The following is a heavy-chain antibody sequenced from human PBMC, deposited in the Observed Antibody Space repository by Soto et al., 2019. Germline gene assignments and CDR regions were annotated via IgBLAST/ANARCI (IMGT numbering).Heavy chain of an antibody. CDR2: ISGSGGVI. D-gene: IGHD6-13*01. CDR3: AKGTAAAVTDY. CDR1: GFTFSSYS. V-gene: IGHV3-48*01. J-gene: IGHJ4*02. Sequence: GGFLRLSCAASGFTFSSYSMNWVRQAPGKGLEWVSYISGSGGVIYYADSVKGRFTISRDNSENTLYLQMNSLRAEDTAVYYCAKGTAAAVTDYWGQGTLVTVSS.